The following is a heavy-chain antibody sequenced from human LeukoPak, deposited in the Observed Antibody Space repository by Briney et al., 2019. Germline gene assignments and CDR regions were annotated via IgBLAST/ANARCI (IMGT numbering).Heavy chain of an antibody. CDR2: INHSGST. CDR3: ARERVRGYDFWSGYREFDY. D-gene: IGHD3-3*01. V-gene: IGHV4-34*01. J-gene: IGHJ4*02. CDR1: GGSSSGYY. Sequence: SETLSLTCAVYGGSSSGYYWSWIRQPPGKGLEWIGEINHSGSTNYNPSLKSRVTISVDTSKNQFSLKLSSVTAADTAVYYCARERVRGYDFWSGYREFDYWGQGTLVTVSS.